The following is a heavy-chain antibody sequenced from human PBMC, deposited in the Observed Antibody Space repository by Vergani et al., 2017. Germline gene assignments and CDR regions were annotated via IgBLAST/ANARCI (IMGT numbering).Heavy chain of an antibody. D-gene: IGHD3-16*02. CDR3: ATSIYDDYMWGSYRRGDAFDI. CDR1: GYTLTELS. V-gene: IGHV1-24*01. Sequence: QVQLVQSGAEVKKPGASVKVSCKVSGYTLTELSMHWVRQAPGKGLEWMGGFDPEDGETIYAQKFQGRVTMTEDTSTDTAYMELSSLGSEDTAVYYCATSIYDDYMWGSYRRGDAFDIWGQGTMVTVSS. CDR2: FDPEDGET. J-gene: IGHJ3*02.